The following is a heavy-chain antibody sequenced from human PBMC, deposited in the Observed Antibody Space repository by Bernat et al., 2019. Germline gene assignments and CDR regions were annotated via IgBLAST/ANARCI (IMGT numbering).Heavy chain of an antibody. CDR2: IYYSGST. J-gene: IGHJ3*02. CDR3: ATYSSSCDAFDI. D-gene: IGHD6-13*01. CDR1: GCSISSSSYY. Sequence: QLQLQESGPGLVKPSETLSLTCTVSGCSISSSSYYWGWIRQPPGKGLEWIGSIYYSGSTYYNPSLKSRVTISVDTSKNQFSLKLSSVTAADTAVYYCATYSSSCDAFDIWGQGTMVTVSS. V-gene: IGHV4-39*01.